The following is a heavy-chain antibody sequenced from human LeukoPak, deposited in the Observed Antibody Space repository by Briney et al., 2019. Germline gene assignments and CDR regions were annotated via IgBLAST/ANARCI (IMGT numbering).Heavy chain of an antibody. Sequence: SETLSLTCTVSGGSISSSSYYWGWIRQPPGKGLEWIGSIYYSGSTYYNPSLKSRVTISVDTSKNQFSLKLSSVTAADTAVYYCARDTHYDFWSGYSKMGRRAFDIWGQGTMVTVSS. CDR1: GGSISSSSYY. D-gene: IGHD3-3*01. CDR3: ARDTHYDFWSGYSKMGRRAFDI. CDR2: IYYSGST. V-gene: IGHV4-39*07. J-gene: IGHJ3*02.